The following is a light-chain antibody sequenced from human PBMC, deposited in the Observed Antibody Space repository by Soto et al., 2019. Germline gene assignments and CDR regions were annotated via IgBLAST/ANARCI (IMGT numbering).Light chain of an antibody. Sequence: EIVMTQSPATLSVSPGERATLSCRASQSVSSNLAWYQQKPGQAPRLLIYGASTRATGIPARFSGSGSGTAFTLTISSLQSEDVAVYYCQQYNNWPPMAFGQGTKVEIK. J-gene: IGKJ1*01. CDR1: QSVSSN. CDR3: QQYNNWPPMA. V-gene: IGKV3-15*01. CDR2: GAS.